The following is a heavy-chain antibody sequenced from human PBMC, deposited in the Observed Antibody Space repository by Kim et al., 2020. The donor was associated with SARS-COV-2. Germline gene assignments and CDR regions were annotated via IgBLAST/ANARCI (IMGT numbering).Heavy chain of an antibody. Sequence: GESLQISCKGSGYSFTSYWIGWVRQMPGKGLEWMGIIYPGDSDTRYSPSFQGQVTISADKSISTAYLQWSSLKASDTAMYYCARRRYYYDSSGYYDDAFDIWGQGTMVTVSS. D-gene: IGHD3-22*01. CDR1: GYSFTSYW. J-gene: IGHJ3*02. CDR3: ARRRYYYDSSGYYDDAFDI. CDR2: IYPGDSDT. V-gene: IGHV5-51*01.